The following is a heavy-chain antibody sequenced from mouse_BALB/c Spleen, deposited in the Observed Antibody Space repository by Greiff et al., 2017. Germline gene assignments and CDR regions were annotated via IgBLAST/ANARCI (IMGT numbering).Heavy chain of an antibody. Sequence: DVKLVESGGGLVKPGGSLKLSCAASGFTFSSYAMSWVRQTPEKRLEWVATISSGGSYTYYPDSVKGRFTISRDNAKNTLYLQMSSLRSEDTAMYYCARGYYYYGGDYWGQGTTLTVSS. CDR1: GFTFSSYA. D-gene: IGHD1-1*01. CDR2: ISSGGSYT. J-gene: IGHJ2*01. V-gene: IGHV5-9-3*01. CDR3: ARGYYYYGGDY.